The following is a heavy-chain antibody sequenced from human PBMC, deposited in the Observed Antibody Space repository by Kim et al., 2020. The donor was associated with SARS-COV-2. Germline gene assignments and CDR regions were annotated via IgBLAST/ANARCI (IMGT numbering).Heavy chain of an antibody. CDR3: AVADVGADSINDF. CDR1: GGSFSDYY. CDR2: VNHSGIT. D-gene: IGHD3-10*02. Sequence: SETLSLTCAVHGGSFSDYYWTWIRQSPGKGLEWIGEVNHSGITKYNPSLKSRVTMSVDTSTNQFSLKLNSVTAADTAVYYCAVADVGADSINDFWGQGSL. V-gene: IGHV4-34*01. J-gene: IGHJ4*01.